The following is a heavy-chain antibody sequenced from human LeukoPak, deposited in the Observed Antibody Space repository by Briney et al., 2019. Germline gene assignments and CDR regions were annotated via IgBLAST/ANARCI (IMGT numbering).Heavy chain of an antibody. Sequence: GGSLRLSCAASGFTFSSYAMSWVRQAPGKGLEWVSAISGSGGSTYYADSVKGRFTISRDNSKNTLYLQMNSLRAEDTAVYYCAKGDYYYDSSGYFEYFDYWGQGTLVTVSS. CDR1: GFTFSSYA. CDR2: ISGSGGST. D-gene: IGHD3-22*01. CDR3: AKGDYYYDSSGYFEYFDY. J-gene: IGHJ4*02. V-gene: IGHV3-23*01.